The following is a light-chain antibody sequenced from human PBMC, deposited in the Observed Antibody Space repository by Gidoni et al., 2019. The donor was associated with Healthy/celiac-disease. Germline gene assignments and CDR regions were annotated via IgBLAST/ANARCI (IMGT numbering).Light chain of an antibody. CDR3: QSADSSGTQGV. CDR2: KDS. CDR1: ALPKQY. Sequence: SYELTQPPSVSVSPGQPARITCSGDALPKQYAYWYQQKPGQAPVLVIYKDSERPSGIPERFSGSSSGTTVTLTISGVQAEDEADYYCQSADSSGTQGVFGGGTKLTVL. J-gene: IGLJ3*02. V-gene: IGLV3-25*03.